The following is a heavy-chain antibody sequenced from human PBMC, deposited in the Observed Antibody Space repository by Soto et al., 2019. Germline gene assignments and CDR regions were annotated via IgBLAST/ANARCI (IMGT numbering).Heavy chain of an antibody. D-gene: IGHD3-10*01. V-gene: IGHV4-34*01. CDR1: GGSFSGYY. CDR2: INHSGST. CDR3: ARKPDYYGSGSYPKSSYYFDY. Sequence: SETLSLTCAVYGGSFSGYYWSWIRQPPGKGLEWIGEINHSGSTNYNPSLKSRVTISVDTSKNQFSLKLSSVTAADTAVYYCARKPDYYGSGSYPKSSYYFDYWGQGTLVTVSS. J-gene: IGHJ4*02.